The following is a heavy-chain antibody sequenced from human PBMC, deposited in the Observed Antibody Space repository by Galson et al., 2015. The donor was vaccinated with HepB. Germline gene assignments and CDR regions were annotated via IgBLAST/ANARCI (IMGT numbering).Heavy chain of an antibody. CDR3: AREQGSGLYYGGEFDY. D-gene: IGHD3-10*01. Sequence: SLRLSCAASGFTFSSYGMHWVRQAPGKGLEWVAVIWYDGSNKYYADSVKGRFTISRDNSKNTLYLQMNSLRAEDTAVYYCAREQGSGLYYGGEFDYWGQGTLVTVSS. V-gene: IGHV3-33*01. J-gene: IGHJ4*02. CDR2: IWYDGSNK. CDR1: GFTFSSYG.